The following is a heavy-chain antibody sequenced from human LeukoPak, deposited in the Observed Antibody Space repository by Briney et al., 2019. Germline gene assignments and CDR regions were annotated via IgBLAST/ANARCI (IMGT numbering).Heavy chain of an antibody. Sequence: ASVKVSCKASGYTFTSYGISWVRQAPGQGLEWMGWISAYNGNTNYAQKLQGRVTMTTDTSTSTAYMELRSLRSDDTAVYYCARESIWAGSSWSYVDYWGQGTLVTVSS. D-gene: IGHD6-13*01. CDR3: ARESIWAGSSWSYVDY. V-gene: IGHV1-18*01. J-gene: IGHJ4*02. CDR1: GYTFTSYG. CDR2: ISAYNGNT.